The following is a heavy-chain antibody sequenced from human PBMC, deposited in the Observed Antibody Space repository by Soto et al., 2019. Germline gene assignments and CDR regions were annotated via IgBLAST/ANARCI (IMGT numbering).Heavy chain of an antibody. CDR2: ISGSGGYT. V-gene: IGHV3-23*01. CDR1: GFTFFAYA. Sequence: GSLRLSCAASGFTFFAYAMTWVRQSPGKGLEWVSTISGSGGYTYYADSVKGRVTISRDSSKNTLYLEIHSLRAEDTAIYYCAKDSPTPVPRMDVWGQGTTFTVSS. CDR3: AKDSPTPVPRMDV. J-gene: IGHJ6*02.